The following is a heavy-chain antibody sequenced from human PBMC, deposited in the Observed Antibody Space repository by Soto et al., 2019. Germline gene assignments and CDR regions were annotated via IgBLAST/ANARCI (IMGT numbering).Heavy chain of an antibody. CDR3: ARTALGWFDP. J-gene: IGHJ5*02. Sequence: QVQLQESGPGLVKPSGTLSLTCSVSGGSISSYYWSWIRQPPGKGLEWIGYIFYSGRSGSTNYNPSLKRRVTISVDTSNNQFSLKLSSVTAADTAVYYCARTALGWFDPWGQGTLVTVSS. V-gene: IGHV4-59*01. CDR1: GGSISSYY. D-gene: IGHD2-21*02. CDR2: IFYSGRSGST.